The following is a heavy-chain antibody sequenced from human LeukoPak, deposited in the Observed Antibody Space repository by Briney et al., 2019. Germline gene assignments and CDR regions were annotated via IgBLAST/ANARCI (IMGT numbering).Heavy chain of an antibody. CDR3: ARRGSYCSSTSCYRWFDP. CDR2: ISSSGSTI. J-gene: IGHJ5*02. CDR1: GFTFSDYY. V-gene: IGHV3-11*01. D-gene: IGHD2-2*01. Sequence: PGGSLRLSCAASGFTFSDYYMSWIRQAPGKGLEWVSYISSSGSTIYYADSVKGRFTISRDNAENSLYLQMNSLRAEDTAVYYCARRGSYCSSTSCYRWFDPWGQGTLVTVSS.